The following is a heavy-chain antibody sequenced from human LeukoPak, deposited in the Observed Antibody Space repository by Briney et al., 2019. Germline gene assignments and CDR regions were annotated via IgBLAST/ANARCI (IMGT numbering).Heavy chain of an antibody. Sequence: ASVKVSCKASGYTFSIYGISWVRQAPGQGLEWMGWISGYNGNTNYAQKVKGRVTMTTDTATSTAFMELRSLKSDDTAVYYCARVDPDLLSWREALDIWGQGTRVTVSS. D-gene: IGHD3-10*01. CDR2: ISGYNGNT. CDR3: ARVDPDLLSWREALDI. V-gene: IGHV1-18*01. CDR1: GYTFSIYG. J-gene: IGHJ3*02.